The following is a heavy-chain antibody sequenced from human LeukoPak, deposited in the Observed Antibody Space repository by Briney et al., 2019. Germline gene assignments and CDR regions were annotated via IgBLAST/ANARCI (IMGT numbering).Heavy chain of an antibody. Sequence: SVKVSCKASGGTFSSYAISWVRQAPGQGLEWMGGIIPIFGTANYAQKFQGRVTVTADESTSTAYMELSSLRSEDTAVYYCASGGGYSGYDWFDYWGQGTQVTVSS. V-gene: IGHV1-69*01. CDR3: ASGGGYSGYDWFDY. D-gene: IGHD5-12*01. CDR1: GGTFSSYA. J-gene: IGHJ4*02. CDR2: IIPIFGTA.